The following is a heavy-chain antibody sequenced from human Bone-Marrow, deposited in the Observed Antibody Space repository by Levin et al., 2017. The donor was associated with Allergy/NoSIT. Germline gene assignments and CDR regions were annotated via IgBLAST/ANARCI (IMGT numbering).Heavy chain of an antibody. CDR3: ARGRGVVPAAIEGIYYYYGMDV. CDR2: ISYDGSNK. D-gene: IGHD2-2*02. J-gene: IGHJ6*02. Sequence: GGSLRLSCAASGFTFSSYAMHWVRQAPGKGLEWVAVISYDGSNKYYADSVKGRFTISRDNSKNTLYLQMNSLRAEDTAVYYCARGRGVVPAAIEGIYYYYGMDVWGQGTTVTVSS. V-gene: IGHV3-30-3*01. CDR1: GFTFSSYA.